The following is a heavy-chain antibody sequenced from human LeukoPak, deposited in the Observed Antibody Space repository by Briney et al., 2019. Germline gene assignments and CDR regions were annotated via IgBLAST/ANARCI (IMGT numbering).Heavy chain of an antibody. CDR1: GGSISSYY. J-gene: IGHJ4*02. V-gene: IGHV4-4*07. D-gene: IGHD3-10*01. Sequence: SETLSLTCTVSGGSISSYYWSWIRQPAGKGLEWIGRIYTSGSTNYNPSLKSRVTMSVDTSKNQFSLKMSSVTAADTAVYYCARDSMVRGVILSYFDYWGQGTLVTVSS. CDR2: IYTSGST. CDR3: ARDSMVRGVILSYFDY.